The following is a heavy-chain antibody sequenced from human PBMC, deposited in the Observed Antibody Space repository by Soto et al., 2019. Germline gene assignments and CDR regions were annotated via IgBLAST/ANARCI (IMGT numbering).Heavy chain of an antibody. D-gene: IGHD2-15*01. CDR1: RFTFSSYG. CDR2: ISYDGSNK. CDR3: AKDQVDVVVVAATDYYYYYGMDV. Sequence: GGSLRLSCAASRFTFSSYGMHWVRQAPGKGLEWVAVISYDGSNKYYADSVKGRFTISRDNSKNTLYLQMNSLRAEDTAVYYCAKDQVDVVVVAATDYYYYYGMDVWGQGTTVTVSS. V-gene: IGHV3-30*18. J-gene: IGHJ6*02.